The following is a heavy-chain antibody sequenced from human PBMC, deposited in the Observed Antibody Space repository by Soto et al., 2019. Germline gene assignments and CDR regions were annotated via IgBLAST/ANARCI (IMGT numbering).Heavy chain of an antibody. V-gene: IGHV3-73*01. Sequence: EVQLVESGGGLVQPGGSLKLSCAASGFTFSGSAMHWVRQASGKGLEWVGRIRSKANSYATAYAASVKGRFTISRDDSKNTAYLQMNSLKTEDTAVYYCTPRVTTSPFDYWGQGTLVTVSS. J-gene: IGHJ4*02. CDR1: GFTFSGSA. D-gene: IGHD4-17*01. CDR3: TPRVTTSPFDY. CDR2: IRSKANSYAT.